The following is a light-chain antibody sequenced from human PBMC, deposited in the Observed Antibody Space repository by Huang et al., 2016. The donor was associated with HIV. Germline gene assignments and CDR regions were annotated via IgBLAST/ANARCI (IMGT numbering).Light chain of an antibody. CDR3: QQYYNIPYT. CDR1: QSVLSSSDNKNY. CDR2: WAS. J-gene: IGKJ2*01. V-gene: IGKV4-1*01. Sequence: DIVMTQSPDSLAVSLGERATINCKSSQSVLSSSDNKNYLAWFQQIPGHSPRLLIYWASTRESGVPDRFSGSGSGTDFTLAISTLQAEDVAVYYCQQYYNIPYTFGQGTKLEIK.